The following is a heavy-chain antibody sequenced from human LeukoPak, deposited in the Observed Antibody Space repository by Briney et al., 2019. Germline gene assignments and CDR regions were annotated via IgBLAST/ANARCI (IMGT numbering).Heavy chain of an antibody. Sequence: PGGSLRLSCAASGFTFSSYGMHWVRQAPGKGLEWVAFIRYDGSNKYYADSVKGRFTISRDNSKNTLYLQMNSLRAEDTAVYYCAKVSRYSYGYRGYYFDYWGQGTLVTVSS. CDR1: GFTFSSYG. CDR2: IRYDGSNK. V-gene: IGHV3-30*02. J-gene: IGHJ4*02. D-gene: IGHD5-18*01. CDR3: AKVSRYSYGYRGYYFDY.